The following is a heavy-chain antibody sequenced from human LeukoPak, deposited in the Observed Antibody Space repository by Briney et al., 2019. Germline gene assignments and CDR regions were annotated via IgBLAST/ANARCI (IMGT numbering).Heavy chain of an antibody. CDR1: GYTFTSYD. Sequence: ASVNVSFTASGYTFTSYDFNWVRQATGQRPERMGWMSPNSGDTGYAQKFQDRVTMTRNTSISTAYMELSSLRSDDTAVYYCAGGPPNWGYDYWGPGTLVTVSS. D-gene: IGHD7-27*01. V-gene: IGHV1-8*01. J-gene: IGHJ4*02. CDR3: AGGPPNWGYDY. CDR2: MSPNSGDT.